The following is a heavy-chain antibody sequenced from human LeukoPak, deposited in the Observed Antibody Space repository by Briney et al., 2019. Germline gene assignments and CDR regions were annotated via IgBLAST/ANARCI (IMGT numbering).Heavy chain of an antibody. J-gene: IGHJ1*01. V-gene: IGHV4-59*01. Sequence: SQTLSLTCTVSGGSISTYYRSGIRQPPGQGLEWIGYIYYSGSTNYNPSLKSRVTISVDTSKNQFSLKLSSVTAADTAVYYCARSGGGGEYFQHWGQGTLVTVSS. CDR1: GGSISTYY. D-gene: IGHD1-26*01. CDR3: ARSGGGGEYFQH. CDR2: IYYSGST.